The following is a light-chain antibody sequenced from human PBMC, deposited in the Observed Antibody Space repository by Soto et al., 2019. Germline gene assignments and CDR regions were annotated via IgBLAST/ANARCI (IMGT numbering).Light chain of an antibody. Sequence: ETVLTQSTATLSLSPGDRATLSCGASQRINDNYLAWYQQKPGLAPRLLIYDASTRAPGIPDRFSGSGSGADFTLTISRLEPEDFAVSYCQPYSNLPPNTFGQGTKLEIK. CDR2: DAS. CDR1: QRINDNY. J-gene: IGKJ2*01. CDR3: QPYSNLPPNT. V-gene: IGKV3D-20*01.